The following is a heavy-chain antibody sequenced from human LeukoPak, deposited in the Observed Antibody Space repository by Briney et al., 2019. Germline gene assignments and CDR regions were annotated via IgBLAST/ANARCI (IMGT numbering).Heavy chain of an antibody. CDR2: IYFSGST. Sequence: TSETLSLTCNVSGGSSIGYYWSWIRQPPGKGLEWIGFIYFSGSTNYNPSLKSRVTISVDTSKNQFSLRLTSVTAADTAVYYCARRFPPYSSGSYYFDYWGQGTQVTVSS. CDR1: GGSSIGYY. D-gene: IGHD3-10*01. CDR3: ARRFPPYSSGSYYFDY. J-gene: IGHJ4*02. V-gene: IGHV4-59*08.